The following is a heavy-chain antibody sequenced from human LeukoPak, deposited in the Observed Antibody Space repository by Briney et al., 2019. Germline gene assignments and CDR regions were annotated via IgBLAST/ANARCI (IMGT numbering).Heavy chain of an antibody. V-gene: IGHV5-51*01. D-gene: IGHD2-8*01. Sequence: AESLKISCKASGYSSVDYWIGRVRHMAREGAEWMGIIFPHEYNTSYQGQVTISGDNSMSSAYVQWSSLKASDTAIYYCARYGIRGCTNTDCFTCYFYYGMDVWVRGTTATVS. CDR1: GYSSVDYW. CDR2: IFPHE. J-gene: IGHJ6*02. CDR3: ARYGIRGCTNTDCFTCYFYYGMDV.